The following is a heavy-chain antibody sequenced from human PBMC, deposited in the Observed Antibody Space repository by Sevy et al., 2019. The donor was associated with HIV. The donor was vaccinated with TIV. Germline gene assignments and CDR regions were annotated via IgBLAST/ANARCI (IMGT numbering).Heavy chain of an antibody. CDR3: ARDRYYDASGYYYYYYGLDV. V-gene: IGHV3-66*01. J-gene: IGHJ6*02. D-gene: IGHD3-22*01. CDR1: TFRVIDNY. CDR2: IYSGGST. Sequence: QLGGSLRLSCAASTFRVIDNYMSWVRQAPGKGLEWVSTIYSGGSTFYADSVKGRFTISRDNSKNTLYLQMNSLRAEDTAVYYCARDRYYDASGYYYYYYGLDVWGQGTTVTVSS.